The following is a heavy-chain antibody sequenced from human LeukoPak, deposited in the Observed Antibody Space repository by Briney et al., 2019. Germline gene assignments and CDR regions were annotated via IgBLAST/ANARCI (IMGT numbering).Heavy chain of an antibody. J-gene: IGHJ6*03. CDR1: GFNFGDYW. CDR2: IKPDGSDQ. V-gene: IGHV3-7*01. CDR3: VRQTNPEAPTYYYYYMDV. D-gene: IGHD4-11*01. Sequence: GGSLRLSCAASGFNFGDYWMSWVRQAPGKGLERVANIKPDGSDQYYVDSVEGRFTISRDNARNSLSLHMISLGADDSAVYHCVRQTNPEAPTYYYYYMDVWGRGTTVTVSS.